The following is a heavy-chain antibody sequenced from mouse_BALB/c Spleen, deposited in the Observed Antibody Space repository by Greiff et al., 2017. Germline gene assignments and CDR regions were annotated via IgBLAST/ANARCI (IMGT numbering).Heavy chain of an antibody. CDR2: ISTYYGDA. Sequence: VQLQQSGAELVRPGVSVKISCEGSGYTFTDYAMHWVKQSHAKSLEWIGVISTYYGDASYNQKFKGKATMTVDKSSSTAYMELARLTSEDSAIYYCASFDYDRSYAMDYWGQGTSVTVSS. CDR3: ASFDYDRSYAMDY. D-gene: IGHD2-4*01. V-gene: IGHV1S137*01. J-gene: IGHJ4*01. CDR1: GYTFTDYA.